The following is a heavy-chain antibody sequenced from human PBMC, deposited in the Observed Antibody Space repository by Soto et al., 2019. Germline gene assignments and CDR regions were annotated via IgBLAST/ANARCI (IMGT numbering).Heavy chain of an antibody. CDR3: AREAGGSGSNYGYFDY. CDR2: INPSGGST. Sequence: ASVKVSCKASGYTFTSYYMHWVRQAPGQGLEWMGIINPSGGSTSYAQKFQGRVTMTRDTSTSTVYMELSSLRSEDTAVYYCAREAGGSGSNYGYFDYCGPGTLVTVSS. D-gene: IGHD1-26*01. V-gene: IGHV1-46*01. J-gene: IGHJ4*01. CDR1: GYTFTSYY.